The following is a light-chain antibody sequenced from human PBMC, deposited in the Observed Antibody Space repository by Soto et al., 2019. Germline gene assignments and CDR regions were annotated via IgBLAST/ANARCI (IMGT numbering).Light chain of an antibody. Sequence: DIPMTASPSTLSSSLVYRVTIPFLASQSISSWLAWYQQKPGKAPKLLIYDASSLESGVPSRFSGSGSGTEFTLTISSLQPDDFATYYCQQYNSYSRTFGQGTKVDIK. CDR1: QSISSW. CDR2: DAS. J-gene: IGKJ1*01. V-gene: IGKV1-5*01. CDR3: QQYNSYSRT.